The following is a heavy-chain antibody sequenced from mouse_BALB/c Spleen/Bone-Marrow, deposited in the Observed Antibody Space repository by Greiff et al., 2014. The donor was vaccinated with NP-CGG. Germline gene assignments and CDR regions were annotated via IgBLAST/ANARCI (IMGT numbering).Heavy chain of an antibody. CDR2: INPYNGGI. D-gene: IGHD2-2*01. CDR1: GYSFTGYT. J-gene: IGHJ4*01. CDR3: ARSGYGRYAMDY. Sequence: EVKLVESGPELVKPGASMKISCKASGYSFTGYTMNWVKQSHGKNLEWIGLINPYNGGIRYNQKFKGKATLTVDESSSTAYMELLSLTSEDSAVYYCARSGYGRYAMDYWGQGTSVTVSS. V-gene: IGHV1-18*01.